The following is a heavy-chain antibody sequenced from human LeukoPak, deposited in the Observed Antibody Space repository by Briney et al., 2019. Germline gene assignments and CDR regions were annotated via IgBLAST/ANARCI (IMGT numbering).Heavy chain of an antibody. Sequence: TLSLTCTVSGGSISSYYWSWLRQPPGKALEWLARIDWDDDEYYSTSLKTRPTISKDTSKNQVVLTMTNMDPVDTATYYCARIQYYYDSSGYSPTYHFDYWGQGTLVTVSS. CDR1: GGSISSYYW. CDR2: IDWDDDE. CDR3: ARIQYYYDSSGYSPTYHFDY. V-gene: IGHV2-70*18. J-gene: IGHJ4*02. D-gene: IGHD3-22*01.